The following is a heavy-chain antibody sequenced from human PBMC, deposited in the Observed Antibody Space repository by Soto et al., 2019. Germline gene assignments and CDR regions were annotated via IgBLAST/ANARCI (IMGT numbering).Heavy chain of an antibody. V-gene: IGHV3-53*01. CDR1: GFTVSSNY. CDR2: IYSGGST. D-gene: IGHD3-3*01. J-gene: IGHJ4*02. Sequence: EVQLVESGGGLIQPGGSLRLSCAASGFTVSSNYMSWVRQAPGKGLEWVSVIYSGGSTYYADSVKGRFTISRDNSKNTLYLQMNRLRAEDTAVYYCARELTYYDFWSGSGVGYFDYWGQGTLVTVSS. CDR3: ARELTYYDFWSGSGVGYFDY.